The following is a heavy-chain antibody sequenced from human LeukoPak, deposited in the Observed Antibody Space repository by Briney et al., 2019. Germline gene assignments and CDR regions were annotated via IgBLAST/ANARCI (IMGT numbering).Heavy chain of an antibody. J-gene: IGHJ4*02. CDR2: ISYSGST. V-gene: IGHV4-39*01. CDR1: GGSISSRSYY. D-gene: IGHD3-22*01. Sequence: PSETLSLTCTVSGGSISSRSYYWGWIRQPPGRGLEWIGSISYSGSTYYNPSLKSRVTISVDTSKNQFSLTLSSVTAADTAVYNCARLDYDSSGLIDDWGQGTLVTVSS. CDR3: ARLDYDSSGLIDD.